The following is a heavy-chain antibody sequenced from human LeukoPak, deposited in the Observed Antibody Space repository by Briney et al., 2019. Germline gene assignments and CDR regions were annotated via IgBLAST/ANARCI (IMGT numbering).Heavy chain of an antibody. J-gene: IGHJ4*02. CDR1: GGSFSGYY. V-gene: IGHV4-34*01. Sequence: SETLSLTCAVYGGSFSGYYWSWIRQPPGKGLEWIGEINHSGSTNYNPSLKSRVTISVDTSKNQFSLKLSSVTAADTAVYYCARGQAAVDYWGQGTLVAVSS. CDR3: ARGQAAVDY. D-gene: IGHD2-15*01. CDR2: INHSGST.